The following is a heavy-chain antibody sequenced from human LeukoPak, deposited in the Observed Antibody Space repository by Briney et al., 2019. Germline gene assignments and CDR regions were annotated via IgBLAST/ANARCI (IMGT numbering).Heavy chain of an antibody. V-gene: IGHV3-43*02. J-gene: IGHJ3*02. CDR1: GLNFDDSA. CDR3: ARTYYYDTAGPLDAFDI. Sequence: GGSLRLSCVASGLNFDDSAMHWVRQAPGKGLEWVSLISADGGSTFSADSVKGRFSISRDNSKNSLYLQMNSLRTEDTALYFCARTYYYDTAGPLDAFDIWGQGTMVTVSS. D-gene: IGHD3-22*01. CDR2: ISADGGST.